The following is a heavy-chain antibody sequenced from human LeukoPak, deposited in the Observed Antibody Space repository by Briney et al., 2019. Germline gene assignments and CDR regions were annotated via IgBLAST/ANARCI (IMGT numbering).Heavy chain of an antibody. V-gene: IGHV4-59*08. CDR2: IYYSGST. CDR3: ARGGFGELSDN. D-gene: IGHD3-10*01. Sequence: SETLSLTCTVSGGSISSYYWSWIRQPPGKGLEWIGYIYYSGSTYYNPSLKSRVTISVDTSKNQFSLKLSSVTAADTAVYYCARGGFGELSDNWGQGTLVIVSS. CDR1: GGSISSYY. J-gene: IGHJ4*02.